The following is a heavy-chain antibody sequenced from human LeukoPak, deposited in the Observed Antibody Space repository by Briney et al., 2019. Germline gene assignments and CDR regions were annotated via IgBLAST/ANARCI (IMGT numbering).Heavy chain of an antibody. V-gene: IGHV1-69*02. CDR1: ASSFPTFS. D-gene: IGHD2/OR15-2a*01. J-gene: IGHJ6*02. Sequence: GASVKVSCKASASSFPTFSFTWVRQAPGQGLEWMGRIIPILGIANYAQKFQGRVTITADKSTSTAYMELSSLRSEDTAVYYCARTDHDYFTINYYYGMDVWGQGTTVTVSS. CDR2: IIPILGIA. CDR3: ARTDHDYFTINYYYGMDV.